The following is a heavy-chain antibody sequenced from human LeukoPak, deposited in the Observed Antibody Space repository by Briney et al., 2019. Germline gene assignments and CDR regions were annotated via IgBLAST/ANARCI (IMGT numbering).Heavy chain of an antibody. J-gene: IGHJ4*02. Sequence: PGGSLRLSCAASGFTFSSYWMHWVRQAPGKGLVWVSRINSDGSSTSYADSVRGRFSISRDNAKNSLYLQMNSLRAEDTAVYYCARDLIYSSSTIDYWGQGTLVTVSS. D-gene: IGHD3-16*01. CDR3: ARDLIYSSSTIDY. CDR1: GFTFSSYW. CDR2: INSDGSST. V-gene: IGHV3-74*01.